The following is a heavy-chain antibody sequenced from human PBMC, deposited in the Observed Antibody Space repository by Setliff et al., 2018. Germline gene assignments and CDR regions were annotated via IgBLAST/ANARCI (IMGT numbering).Heavy chain of an antibody. Sequence: SETLSLTCTVSGGSVGSEFSYWTWIRQPAGKGLEWIGQIYTSWSTNYNPSLKSRVTISLDAAKNQFSLRLTSVTAADTAVYYCARMTGFFYVDAWGNGTTVTVPS. CDR3: ARMTGFFYVDA. V-gene: IGHV4-61*09. J-gene: IGHJ6*03. D-gene: IGHD3-3*01. CDR2: IYTSWST. CDR1: GGSVGSEFSY.